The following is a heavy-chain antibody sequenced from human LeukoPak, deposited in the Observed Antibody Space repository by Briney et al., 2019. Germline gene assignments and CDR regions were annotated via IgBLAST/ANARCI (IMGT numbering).Heavy chain of an antibody. V-gene: IGHV4-4*09. CDR3: AKGPLGADYGDYDGNFDY. D-gene: IGHD4-17*01. J-gene: IGHJ4*02. CDR1: GGSISSNY. Sequence: SETLSLTCTVSGGSISSNYWSWIRQPPRKGLEWIGYIFHTGSTNYNPSLKSRVTISVDTSKNQFSLKLSSVTAADTAVYYCAKGPLGADYGDYDGNFDYWGQGTLVTVSS. CDR2: IFHTGST.